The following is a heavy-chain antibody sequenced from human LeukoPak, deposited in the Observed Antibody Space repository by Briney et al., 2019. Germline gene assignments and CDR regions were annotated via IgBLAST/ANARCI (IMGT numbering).Heavy chain of an antibody. CDR3: ARGWNYFDRWFDP. CDR1: GYTFTGYF. V-gene: IGHV1-2*02. CDR2: INPNSGGT. Sequence: GASVKVSCKASGYTFTGYFMHWVRQAPGQGLEWMGWINPNSGGTNYAQKFQGRVTMTRDTSISTAYMELSRLRSDDTAVYYCARGWNYFDRWFDPWGQGTLVTVSS. D-gene: IGHD1-7*01. J-gene: IGHJ5*02.